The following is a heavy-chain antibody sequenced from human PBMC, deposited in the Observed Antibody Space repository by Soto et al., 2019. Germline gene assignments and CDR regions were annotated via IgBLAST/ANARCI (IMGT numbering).Heavy chain of an antibody. CDR2: IYHSGST. CDR3: ARDTAMAQRNWDFDL. Sequence: QLQLQESGSGLVKPSQTLSLTCAVSGGSISSGGYSWSWIRQPPGKGLEWIGYIYHSGSTYYNPSLQSRLTLPVDRAKTQLSLKLSSETAADTAVYYCARDTAMAQRNWDFDLWGRGTLVTVSS. CDR1: GGSISSGGYS. J-gene: IGHJ2*01. V-gene: IGHV4-30-2*01. D-gene: IGHD5-18*01.